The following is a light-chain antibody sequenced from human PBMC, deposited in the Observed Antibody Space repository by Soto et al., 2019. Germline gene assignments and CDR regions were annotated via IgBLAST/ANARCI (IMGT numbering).Light chain of an antibody. J-gene: IGLJ2*01. CDR3: SSYTSTTTVII. Sequence: QSALTQPASVSGSPGQSVTISCTGTSSDIGPYNYVTWYQKHPGKAPKLIIYDVNNRPSGVSNRFSGSKSGNTASLTISGLEAEDEADYCSSYTSTTTVIIFGGGTQLTVL. CDR1: SSDIGPYNY. CDR2: DVN. V-gene: IGLV2-14*01.